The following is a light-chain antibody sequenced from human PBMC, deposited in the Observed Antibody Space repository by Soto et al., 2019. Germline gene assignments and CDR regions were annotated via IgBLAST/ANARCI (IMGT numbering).Light chain of an antibody. J-gene: IGKJ3*01. CDR1: QSVSSSY. CDR2: GAS. Sequence: EIVLTQSPGTLSLSPGERATLSCRASQSVSSSYLAWYQQKPGQAPRLLIYGASSRPTGIPDRFSGSGSGTDFTLTISRLYPEDFAVYYCQQYGSSPLFTFGPGTKVDIK. V-gene: IGKV3-20*01. CDR3: QQYGSSPLFT.